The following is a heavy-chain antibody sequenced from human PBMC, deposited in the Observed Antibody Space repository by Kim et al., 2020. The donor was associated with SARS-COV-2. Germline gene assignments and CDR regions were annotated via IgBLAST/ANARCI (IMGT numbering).Heavy chain of an antibody. CDR3: ARLGTYYYDSSCYYFFDY. Sequence: SETLSLTCTVSGGSISSYYWSWIRQPPGKGLEWIGYIYYSGSTNYNPSLKSRVTISVDTSKNQFSLKLSSVTAADTAVYYCARLGTYYYDSSCYYFFDYWGQGTLVTVSS. CDR1: GGSISSYY. J-gene: IGHJ4*02. D-gene: IGHD3-22*01. V-gene: IGHV4-59*08. CDR2: IYYSGST.